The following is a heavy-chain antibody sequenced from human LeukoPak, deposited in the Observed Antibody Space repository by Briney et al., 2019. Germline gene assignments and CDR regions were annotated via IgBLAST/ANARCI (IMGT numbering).Heavy chain of an antibody. V-gene: IGHV3-7*03. D-gene: IGHD3-3*01. J-gene: IGHJ5*02. CDR2: IKEDGTET. CDR1: GFMFSSNW. Sequence: GGSLRLSCAASGFMFSSNWMSWVRLAPGKGLEWVANIKEDGTETYYVDSVKGRFTISRDNAKNSLYLQMNSLRVEDTAVYYCAKGSDFWSGYFAHWGQGTLVTVSS. CDR3: AKGSDFWSGYFAH.